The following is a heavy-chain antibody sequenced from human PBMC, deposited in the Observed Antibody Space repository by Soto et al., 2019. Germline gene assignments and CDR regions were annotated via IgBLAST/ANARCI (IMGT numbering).Heavy chain of an antibody. J-gene: IGHJ4*02. V-gene: IGHV4-59*01. CDR2: IYYSGST. CDR3: ARGGRGPYSSFDY. Sequence: QVQLQESGPGLVKPSETLSLTCTVSGGSISTYYWSWIRQPPGKGLEWIGNIYYSGSTNYNPSHKSRATISVDTSKNQFSLKLTSVTAADTAVYCCARGGRGPYSSFDYWGQGTLVAVSS. CDR1: GGSISTYY. D-gene: IGHD1-26*01.